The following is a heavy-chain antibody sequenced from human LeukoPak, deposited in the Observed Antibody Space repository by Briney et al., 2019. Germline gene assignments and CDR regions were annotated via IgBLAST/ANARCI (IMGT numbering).Heavy chain of an antibody. CDR3: ASPSSGWYNFGY. D-gene: IGHD6-19*01. J-gene: IGHJ4*02. CDR2: ISSSGSTI. CDR1: GFTFSSYE. V-gene: IGHV3-48*03. Sequence: GGSLRLSCAASGFTFSSYEMNGVRQAPGKGLEWVSYISSSGSTIYYADSVKGRFTISRDNAKNSLYLQMNSLRAEDTAVYYCASPSSGWYNFGYWGQGTLVTVSS.